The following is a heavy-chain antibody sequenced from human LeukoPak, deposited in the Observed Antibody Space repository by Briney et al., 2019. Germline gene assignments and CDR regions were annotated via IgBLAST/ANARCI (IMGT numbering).Heavy chain of an antibody. V-gene: IGHV1-46*01. D-gene: IGHD4-17*01. CDR2: INPSGGST. Sequence: ASVKVSCKASGYTFTSYYMHWVRHAPGQGLEWMGIINPSGGSTSYAQKFQGRVTMTRDTSTSTVYMELRSLRSDDTAVYYCARRRHGDYGDYWGQGTLVTVSS. CDR1: GYTFTSYY. CDR3: ARRRHGDYGDY. J-gene: IGHJ4*02.